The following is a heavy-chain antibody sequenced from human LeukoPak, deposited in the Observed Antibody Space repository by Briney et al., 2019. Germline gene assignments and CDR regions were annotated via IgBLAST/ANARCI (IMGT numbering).Heavy chain of an antibody. CDR3: ARGYYDILTGWAEPIDY. CDR2: IYTSGST. CDR1: GGSISSYY. V-gene: IGHV4-4*07. D-gene: IGHD3-9*01. Sequence: NTSETLSLTCTVSGGSISSYYWSWIRQPAGKGLEWIGRIYTSGSTNYNPSLKSRVTMSVDTSKNQFSLKLSSVTAADTAVYYCARGYYDILTGWAEPIDYWGQGTLVTVSS. J-gene: IGHJ4*02.